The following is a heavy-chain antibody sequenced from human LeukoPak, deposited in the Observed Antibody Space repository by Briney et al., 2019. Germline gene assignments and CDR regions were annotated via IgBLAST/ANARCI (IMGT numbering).Heavy chain of an antibody. Sequence: SETLSLTCAVYGGSFSGYYWSRIRQPPGKGLEWIGEINHSGSTNYNPSLKSRVTISVDTSKNQFSLKLSSVTAADTAVYYCARVLIAVEAFDIWGQGTMVTVSS. CDR3: ARVLIAVEAFDI. CDR2: INHSGST. J-gene: IGHJ3*02. D-gene: IGHD6-19*01. V-gene: IGHV4-34*01. CDR1: GGSFSGYY.